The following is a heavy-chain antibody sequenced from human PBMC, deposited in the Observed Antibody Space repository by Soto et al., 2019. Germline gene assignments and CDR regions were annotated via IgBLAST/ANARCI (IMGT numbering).Heavy chain of an antibody. Sequence: QVQLQESGPGLVKSSQTLSLTCTVSGGSISSDGNYWSWIRQHPGKGLEWIGYIYYSGSTYYNPSLKSRVTISVDTSKNQFSLKLNSVTAADTDVYYCARARMVRGIIYYYGMDVWGQGTTVTVSS. J-gene: IGHJ6*02. D-gene: IGHD3-10*01. CDR2: IYYSGST. V-gene: IGHV4-31*03. CDR1: GGSISSDGNY. CDR3: ARARMVRGIIYYYGMDV.